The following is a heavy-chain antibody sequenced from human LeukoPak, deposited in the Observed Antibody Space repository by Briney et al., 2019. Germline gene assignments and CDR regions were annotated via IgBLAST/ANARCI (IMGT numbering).Heavy chain of an antibody. Sequence: ASVKVSCKAFGYSINAYYMHWVRQAPGQGLEWLGWINPNTGGTNYAQKFQGRVTMTRDTSISTAYMELSSLRSDDTAVYYCARGLNLDPWGQGALVTVSS. J-gene: IGHJ5*02. CDR3: ARGLNLDP. CDR1: GYSINAYY. V-gene: IGHV1-2*02. CDR2: INPNTGGT.